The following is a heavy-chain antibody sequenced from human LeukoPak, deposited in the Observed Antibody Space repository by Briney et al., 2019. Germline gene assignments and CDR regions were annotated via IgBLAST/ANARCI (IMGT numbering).Heavy chain of an antibody. CDR2: ISSSSSYI. CDR3: ARGDSGYMYYFDY. D-gene: IGHD3-22*01. J-gene: IGHJ4*02. Sequence: GGSLTLSCAASGFTFRSYSMNWLPQAPGKALEWGSSISSSSSYIYYADSVKRRFTISRDNAKNSLYLQMNSLRAEDTAVYYCARGDSGYMYYFDYWGQGTLVTVSS. CDR1: GFTFRSYS. V-gene: IGHV3-21*01.